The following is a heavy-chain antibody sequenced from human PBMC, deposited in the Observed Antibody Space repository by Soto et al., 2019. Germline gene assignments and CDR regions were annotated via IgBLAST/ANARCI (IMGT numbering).Heavy chain of an antibody. CDR1: GYTFTSYG. CDR3: ARAGPYDYVWGSYRPRGYFDY. CDR2: ISAYNGNT. D-gene: IGHD3-16*02. V-gene: IGHV1-18*04. J-gene: IGHJ4*02. Sequence: AASVKVSCKASGYTFTSYGISWVRQAPGQGLEWMGWISAYNGNTNYAQKLQGRVTMTTDTSTSTAYMELRSLRSDDTAVYYCARAGPYDYVWGSYRPRGYFDYWGQGTLVTVSS.